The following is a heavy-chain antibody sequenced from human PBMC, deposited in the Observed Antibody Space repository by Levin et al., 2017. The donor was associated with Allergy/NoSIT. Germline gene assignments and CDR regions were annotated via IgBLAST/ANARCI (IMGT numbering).Heavy chain of an antibody. Sequence: ASVKVSCKASGYTFTSYYMHWVRQAPGQGLEWMGIINPSGGSTSYAQKFQGRVTMTRDTSTSTVYMELSSLRSEDTAVYYCARNEVTGSHSWDMDVWGKGTTVTVSS. V-gene: IGHV1-46*01. D-gene: IGHD2-15*01. CDR2: INPSGGST. J-gene: IGHJ6*03. CDR3: ARNEVTGSHSWDMDV. CDR1: GYTFTSYY.